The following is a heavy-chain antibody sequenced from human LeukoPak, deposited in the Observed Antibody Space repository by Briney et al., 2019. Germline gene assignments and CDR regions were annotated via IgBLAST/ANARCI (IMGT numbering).Heavy chain of an antibody. CDR1: GGSVSSYY. J-gene: IGHJ4*02. V-gene: IGHV4-59*08. D-gene: IGHD3-22*01. CDR2: IYYSGST. Sequence: SETLSLTCTVSGGSVSSYYWSWIRQPPGKGLEWIGYIYYSGSTNYNPSIKIRVTISVDTSKNQFSLKLSSVTAAATAVYYCARAPYDSGGYYEYYFDYWGQGTLVTVSS. CDR3: ARAPYDSGGYYEYYFDY.